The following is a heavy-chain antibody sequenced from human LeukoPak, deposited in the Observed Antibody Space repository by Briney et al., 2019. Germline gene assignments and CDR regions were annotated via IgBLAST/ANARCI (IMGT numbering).Heavy chain of an antibody. CDR2: INHSGST. CDR3: ARGVGASTDY. CDR1: GGSFSDYY. D-gene: IGHD1-26*01. V-gene: IGHV4-34*01. J-gene: IGHJ4*02. Sequence: SETLSLTCAVYGGSFSDYYWSWIRQPPGKGLEWIGEINHSGSTNYNPSLKSRVTISVDTSKNQFSLKLSSVTAADTAVYYCARGVGASTDYWGQGTLVTVSS.